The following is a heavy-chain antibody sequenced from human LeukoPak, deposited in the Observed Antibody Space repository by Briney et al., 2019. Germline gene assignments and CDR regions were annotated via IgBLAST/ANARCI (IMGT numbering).Heavy chain of an antibody. V-gene: IGHV1-8*01. D-gene: IGHD4-23*01. CDR1: GYTITSYD. CDR2: MNPNRGNT. CDR3: ARATTVVTSSFGY. Sequence: ASVKVSCKASGYTITSYDINRVRQATGQGLEWMGWMNPNRGNTGYAQKFQGRVTMTSNTSINTAYMELSSLRPEDTAVYYCARATTVVTSSFGYWGQGTLVTVSS. J-gene: IGHJ4*02.